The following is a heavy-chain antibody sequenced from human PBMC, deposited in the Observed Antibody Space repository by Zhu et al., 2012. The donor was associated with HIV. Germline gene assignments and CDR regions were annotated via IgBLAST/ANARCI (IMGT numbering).Heavy chain of an antibody. CDR3: ARAPRGIXIRSDYYYVFDY. J-gene: IGHJ4*02. D-gene: IGHD3-10*02. CDR2: IFHRGNT. V-gene: IGHV4-4*02. Sequence: QVQLQESGPGVVKPSGTLSLTCAVSGGSISTSNWWSWVRQTPGKGLEWIGEIFHRGNTNYNPSLKSRVTISVDKSKNQFSLKLTSVTVADTAVYYCARAPRGIXIRSDYYYVFDYWGQGTLVTVSS. CDR1: GGSISTSNW.